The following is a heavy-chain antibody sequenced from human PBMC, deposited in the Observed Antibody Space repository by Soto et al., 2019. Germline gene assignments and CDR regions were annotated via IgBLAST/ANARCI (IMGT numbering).Heavy chain of an antibody. D-gene: IGHD1-26*01. CDR2: ISSSSSYI. J-gene: IGHJ4*02. V-gene: IGHV3-21*01. Sequence: GGSLRLSCAASGFTFSSYSMNWVRQAPGKGLEWVSSISSSSSYIYYADSVKGRFTISRDNAKNSLYLQMNSLRAEDTAVYYCARDIVGATVDYWGQGTLVTVPS. CDR3: ARDIVGATVDY. CDR1: GFTFSSYS.